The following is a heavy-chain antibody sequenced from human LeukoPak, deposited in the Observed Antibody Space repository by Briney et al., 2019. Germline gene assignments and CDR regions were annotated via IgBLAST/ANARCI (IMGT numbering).Heavy chain of an antibody. CDR3: ARGGDGILTGPHFDY. V-gene: IGHV4-59*12. CDR1: GGSISSYY. J-gene: IGHJ4*02. Sequence: SETLSLTCTVSGGSISSYYWSWLRQPPGKGLEWLGYIYYSGSTNYNPSLKSRVTISVDTSKNHFSLKLSSVTAADTAVYYCARGGDGILTGPHFDYWGQGTLVTVSS. CDR2: IYYSGST. D-gene: IGHD3-9*01.